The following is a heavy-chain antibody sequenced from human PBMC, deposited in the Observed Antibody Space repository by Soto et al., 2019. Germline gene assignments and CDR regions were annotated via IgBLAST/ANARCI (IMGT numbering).Heavy chain of an antibody. J-gene: IGHJ4*02. V-gene: IGHV3-74*01. D-gene: IGHD3-10*01. CDR1: GFIFSSYW. CDR2: IKFDGTET. CDR3: TKGGPYYSGPFDY. Sequence: EVQLVESGGGLVQPGGSLRLSCAASGFIFSSYWMHWVRQAPGKGLVWVSRIKFDGTETNYEDSVKGRFTVSRDNARDTLYLQMDSLTAEDTALYYCTKGGPYYSGPFDYWGQGTLVTVSS.